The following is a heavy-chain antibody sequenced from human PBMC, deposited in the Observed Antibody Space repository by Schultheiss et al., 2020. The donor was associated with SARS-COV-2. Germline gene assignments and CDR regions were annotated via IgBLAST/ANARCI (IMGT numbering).Heavy chain of an antibody. Sequence: SETLSLTCTVSGGSISSYYWSWIRQPPGKGLEWIGYIYYSGSTNYNPSLKSRVTISVDTSKNQFSLKLRSVTAADTAVYYCARGLNWRGGFDPWGQGTLVTVSS. D-gene: IGHD1-20*01. CDR3: ARGLNWRGGFDP. V-gene: IGHV4-59*01. CDR2: IYYSGST. J-gene: IGHJ5*02. CDR1: GGSISSYY.